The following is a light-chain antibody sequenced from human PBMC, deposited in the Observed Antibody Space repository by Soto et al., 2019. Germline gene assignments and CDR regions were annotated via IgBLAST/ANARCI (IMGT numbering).Light chain of an antibody. CDR3: KHYDNSLLT. V-gene: IGKV3-20*01. CDR1: QPISYRS. CDR2: ATY. Sequence: IVLTQSPGTMSLSPGEGATLSCRASQPISYRSLAWYQHTPGRAHRLLIYATYSRAAGIQDRFIGSGSGTDFTLSIRRLEPADFAVYYCKHYDNSLLTFGPGTKVDIK. J-gene: IGKJ3*01.